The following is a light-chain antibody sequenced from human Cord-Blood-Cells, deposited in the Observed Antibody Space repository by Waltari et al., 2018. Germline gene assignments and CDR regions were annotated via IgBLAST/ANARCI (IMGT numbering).Light chain of an antibody. CDR3: AAWDDSLNGQV. CDR1: SSNIGSNP. J-gene: IGLJ3*02. V-gene: IGLV1-44*01. CDR2: SNK. Sequence: QSVLTQPPSASGTPGQRVTISCSGSSSNIGSNPVTWYQQLPGTAPKLLIYSNKQRPSGVPDRFSGSKSGTSASLAISGLQSEDEADYYCAAWDDSLNGQVFGGGTKLTVL.